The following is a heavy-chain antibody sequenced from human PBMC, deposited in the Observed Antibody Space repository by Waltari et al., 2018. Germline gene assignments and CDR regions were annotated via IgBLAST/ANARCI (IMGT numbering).Heavy chain of an antibody. CDR1: GFTFSNYA. CDR3: VRGRPCTSADGYAGTEFDF. CDR2: ISASGVST. Sequence: EMQLLESGGGLEQPGGSLRLSCAASGFTFSNYALSWVRQAPGKGLEWVSAISASGVSTYYADSVKGRFTVSRDDAKSTLYLQMNSLRDDDTAVYYGVRGRPCTSADGYAGTEFDFWGQGTLVTVSS. D-gene: IGHD2-2*01. J-gene: IGHJ4*01. V-gene: IGHV3-23*01.